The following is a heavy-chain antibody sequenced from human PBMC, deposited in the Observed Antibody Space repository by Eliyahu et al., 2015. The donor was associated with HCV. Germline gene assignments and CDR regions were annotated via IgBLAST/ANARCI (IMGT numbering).Heavy chain of an antibody. Sequence: QLQLQESGPGLVKPSXTLSLTCTVSGGSISSSSYXWGWIRQPPGKXXXWIGTIYYSGSTDYNPSLKSRLTISVDTSRNQFSLSLTSVTAADTAVYYCARHPAIGASGSDYYYGMDVWGQGTTVTVSS. V-gene: IGHV4-39*01. CDR2: IYYSGST. CDR1: GGSISSSSYX. D-gene: IGHD6-13*01. J-gene: IGHJ6*02. CDR3: ARHPAIGASGSDYYYGMDV.